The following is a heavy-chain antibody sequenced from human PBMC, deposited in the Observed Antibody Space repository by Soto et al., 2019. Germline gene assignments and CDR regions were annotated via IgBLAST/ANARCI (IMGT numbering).Heavy chain of an antibody. D-gene: IGHD3-3*01. CDR3: AREGNDFWSGYYALPYYYGMDV. V-gene: IGHV1-46*01. CDR1: GYTFTSYY. J-gene: IGHJ6*02. Sequence: ASVKVSCKASGYTFTSYYMHWVRQAPGQGLEWMGIINPSGGSTSYAQKFQGRVTMTRDTSTSTVYMELSSLRSEDTAVYYCAREGNDFWSGYYALPYYYGMDVWGQGTTVTVSS. CDR2: INPSGGST.